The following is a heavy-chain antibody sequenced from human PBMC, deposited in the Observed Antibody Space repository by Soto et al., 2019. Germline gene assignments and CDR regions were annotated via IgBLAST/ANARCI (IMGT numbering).Heavy chain of an antibody. CDR2: SGNKPNSYIT. V-gene: IGHV3-72*01. J-gene: IGHJ4*02. CDR1: GFIFSDHY. CDR3: ARDSRSGFGTAGRYFDY. Sequence: EVQLVESGGGLVQPGGSLRLSCAVSGFIFSDHYMDWVRQAPGKGLEWVGRSGNKPNSYITEYAASVKDRFTISRHDSKNSLYLHMDSLKTEDTAVYYCARDSRSGFGTAGRYFDYWGQGTMVTVSS. D-gene: IGHD3-10*01.